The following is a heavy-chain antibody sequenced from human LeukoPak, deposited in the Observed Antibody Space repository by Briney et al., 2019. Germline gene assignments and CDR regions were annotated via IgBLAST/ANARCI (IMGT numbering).Heavy chain of an antibody. CDR1: GFTFSIYT. V-gene: IGHV3-48*01. D-gene: IGHD1-26*01. Sequence: GGSLRLSCAASGFTFSIYTMNWVRQAPGKGLEWISYISTNSGTIWYADSVKGRFSISRDNAKNSLFPHMNSLRAEDTAVYYCVRDLTIVGVAQVHHWGQGTLVTVSS. J-gene: IGHJ5*02. CDR3: VRDLTIVGVAQVHH. CDR2: ISTNSGTI.